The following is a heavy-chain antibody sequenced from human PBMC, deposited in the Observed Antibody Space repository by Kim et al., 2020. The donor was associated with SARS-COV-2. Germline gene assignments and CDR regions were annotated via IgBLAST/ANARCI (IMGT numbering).Heavy chain of an antibody. Sequence: GGSLRLSCAASGFTFSNAWMNWVRQAPVKGLEWVGRIKSKADGGTTDYAAPVKGRFTISRDDSKNTLYLHMNSLKTEDTAVYYCATDSYYDLLTGWRGLDYWGQGTLVTVSS. CDR1: GFTFSNAW. CDR3: ATDSYYDLLTGWRGLDY. J-gene: IGHJ4*02. V-gene: IGHV3-15*01. D-gene: IGHD3-9*01. CDR2: IKSKADGGTT.